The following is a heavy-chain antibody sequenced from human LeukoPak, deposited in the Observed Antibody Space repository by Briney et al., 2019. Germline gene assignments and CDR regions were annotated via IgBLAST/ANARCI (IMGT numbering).Heavy chain of an antibody. V-gene: IGHV3-7*01. Sequence: GGSLRLSCAASGFTFSSYWMSWVRQAPGKGLEWVANIKQDGSEKYYVDSVKGRFTISRDNAKNSLYLQMNSLRAEDTAVYYCARDRHYDILTGYETMEDWGQGTLVTVSS. D-gene: IGHD3-9*01. CDR1: GFTFSSYW. J-gene: IGHJ4*02. CDR2: IKQDGSEK. CDR3: ARDRHYDILTGYETMED.